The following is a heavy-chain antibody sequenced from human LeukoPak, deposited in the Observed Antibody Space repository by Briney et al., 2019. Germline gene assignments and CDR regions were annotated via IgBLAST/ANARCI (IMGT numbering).Heavy chain of an antibody. J-gene: IGHJ4*02. D-gene: IGHD6-13*01. CDR1: GGSISSYY. V-gene: IGHV4-4*07. Sequence: PSETLSLTCTVSGGSISSYYWSWVRPPAGKGLEWVGRIYITGGTNYNPSPKSRVTMSVDTSKNQFSLRLRSVTAADTAVYYCARQIASAGTAGFDFWGQGALVTVSS. CDR3: ARQIASAGTAGFDF. CDR2: IYITGGT.